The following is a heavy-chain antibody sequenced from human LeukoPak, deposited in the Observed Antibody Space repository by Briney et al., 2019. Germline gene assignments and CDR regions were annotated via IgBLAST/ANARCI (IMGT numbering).Heavy chain of an antibody. D-gene: IGHD6-13*01. CDR3: VKDGAAAGTLFLFGY. CDR1: GFTFSSYA. Sequence: GGSLRLSCSASGFTFSSYAMHWVRQAPGKGLEYVSAISSNGGSTYYADSVKCRFTISRDNSKNTLYLQMSSLRAEDTAVYYCVKDGAAAGTLFLFGYWGEGTLVTVSS. J-gene: IGHJ4*02. CDR2: ISSNGGST. V-gene: IGHV3-64D*09.